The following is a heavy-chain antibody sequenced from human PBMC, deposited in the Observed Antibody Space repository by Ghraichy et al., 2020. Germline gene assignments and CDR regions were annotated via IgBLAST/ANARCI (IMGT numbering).Heavy chain of an antibody. CDR3: ATNHPGANSFPDY. D-gene: IGHD2-15*01. CDR1: GYSFTSYW. V-gene: IGHV5-51*01. Sequence: GESLNISCKGSGYSFTSYWIGWVRQMPGKGLEWMGIIYPGDSDTRYSPSFQGQVTISADKSISTAYLQWSSLKASDTAMYYCATNHPGANSFPDYWGQGTLVTVSS. CDR2: IYPGDSDT. J-gene: IGHJ4*02.